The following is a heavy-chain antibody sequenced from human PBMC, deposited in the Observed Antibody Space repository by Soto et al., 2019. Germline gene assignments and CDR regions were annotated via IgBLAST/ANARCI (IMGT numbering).Heavy chain of an antibody. CDR1: GYTFTSYD. J-gene: IGHJ5*02. V-gene: IGHV1-8*01. CDR2: MNPNSGNT. D-gene: IGHD3-3*01. Sequence: ASVKVSCKASGYTFTSYDINWVRQATGQGLEWMGWMNPNSGNTGYAQKFQGRVTMTRNTSISTAYMELSSLRSEDTAVYYCARGAAITIFGVVIHNLFDPWGQGTLVTVSS. CDR3: ARGAAITIFGVVIHNLFDP.